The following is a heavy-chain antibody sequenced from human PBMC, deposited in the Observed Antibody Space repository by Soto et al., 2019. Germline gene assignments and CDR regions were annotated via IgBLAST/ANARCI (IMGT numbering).Heavy chain of an antibody. CDR3: AHSRNVVITRYNWFDP. CDR2: IYWDDDK. Sequence: SGPTLVNPTQTLTLTCTFSRFSLSTSGVGVGWIRQPPGKALEWLALIYWDDDKSYSPSLKSRLTITKDTSKNQVVLTMTNMDPVDTATYFCAHSRNVVITRYNWFDPWGQGTLVTVSS. V-gene: IGHV2-5*02. CDR1: RFSLSTSGVG. D-gene: IGHD3-22*01. J-gene: IGHJ5*02.